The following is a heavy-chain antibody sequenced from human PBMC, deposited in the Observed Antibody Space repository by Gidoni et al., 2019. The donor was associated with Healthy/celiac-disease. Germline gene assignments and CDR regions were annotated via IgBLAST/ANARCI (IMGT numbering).Heavy chain of an antibody. CDR1: GYTFTGYY. J-gene: IGHJ5*02. CDR3: ARQADTAMVLAWFDP. V-gene: IGHV1-2*02. D-gene: IGHD5-18*01. CDR2: INSNSGGT. Sequence: QVQLVQSGAEVKKPGASVTVSCTASGYTFTGYYMHWVRQAPGQGLEWMGWINSNSGGTNYAQKFQGRVTMTRDTSISTAYMALSRLRSDDTAVYYCARQADTAMVLAWFDPWGQGTLVTVSS.